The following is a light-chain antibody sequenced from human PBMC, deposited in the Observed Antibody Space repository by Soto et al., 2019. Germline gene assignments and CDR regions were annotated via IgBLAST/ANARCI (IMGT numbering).Light chain of an antibody. CDR2: DAS. CDR3: HQRTTWPPT. V-gene: IGKV3-11*01. Sequence: EIVLTQSPATLSLSPGERASLSCRASQTISVYLAWYQQKPGQAPRLLIYDASNRATGIPARFSGSGSGTDFTLTISSLEPEDFAVYYCHQRTTWPPTFGGGTRVEI. CDR1: QTISVY. J-gene: IGKJ4*01.